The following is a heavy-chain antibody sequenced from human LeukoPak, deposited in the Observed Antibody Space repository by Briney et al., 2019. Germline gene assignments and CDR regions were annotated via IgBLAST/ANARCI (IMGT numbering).Heavy chain of an antibody. Sequence: GGSLRLSCAASGFTFSTYSMNWVRQTPGKGLEWISYISSGSGTTYYGDSVQGRFITSRDNAKNSLHLQTNSLRDEDTGVYYCAKDRGNDYGVFDYWGQGTLVTVSS. D-gene: IGHD4-17*01. CDR3: AKDRGNDYGVFDY. V-gene: IGHV3-48*02. J-gene: IGHJ4*02. CDR1: GFTFSTYS. CDR2: ISSGSGTT.